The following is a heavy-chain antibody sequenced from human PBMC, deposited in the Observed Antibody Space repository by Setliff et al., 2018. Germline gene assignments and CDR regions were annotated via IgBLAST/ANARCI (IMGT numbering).Heavy chain of an antibody. J-gene: IGHJ6*03. D-gene: IGHD3-22*01. V-gene: IGHV3-48*01. CDR2: ISTSSSTI. Sequence: GSLRLSCVASGFTFSSHGMTWVRLAPGKGLEWISYISTSSSTIYYADSVKGRFTISRDNANHTLYLQMNSLRADDTAVYYCARLALTGYDSSGYYYALDYYYYMDVRGKGTTVTVSS. CDR1: GFTFSSHG. CDR3: ARLALTGYDSSGYYYALDYYYYMDV.